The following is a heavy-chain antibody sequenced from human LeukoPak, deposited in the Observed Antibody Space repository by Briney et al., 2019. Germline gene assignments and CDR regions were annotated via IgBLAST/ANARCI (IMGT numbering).Heavy chain of an antibody. J-gene: IGHJ4*02. CDR1: GFTFSDYY. D-gene: IGHD2-2*01. CDR2: ISYDGSNK. Sequence: GGSLRLSCAASGFTFSDYYMSWIRQAPGKGLEWVAVISYDGSNKYYADSVKGRFTISRDNSKNTLYLQMNSLRAEDTAVYYCARDPCSSTSCPDYWGQGTLVTVSS. CDR3: ARDPCSSTSCPDY. V-gene: IGHV3-30-3*01.